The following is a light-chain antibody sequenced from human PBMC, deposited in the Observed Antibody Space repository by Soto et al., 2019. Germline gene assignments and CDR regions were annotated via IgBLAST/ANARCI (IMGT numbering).Light chain of an antibody. Sequence: EIVMTQSPATLSVSPGERATLSCRASQSVSINLAWYQQKPGQAPRLLIYGASTRATGIPARFSGSGSGTEFTLTISSLKSEDFAVYYCQHYNNWPPWTFGQGTKVEIK. V-gene: IGKV3-15*01. CDR2: GAS. CDR3: QHYNNWPPWT. J-gene: IGKJ1*01. CDR1: QSVSIN.